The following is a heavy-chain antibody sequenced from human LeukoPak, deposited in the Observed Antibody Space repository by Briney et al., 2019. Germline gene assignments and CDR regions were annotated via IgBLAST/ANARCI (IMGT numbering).Heavy chain of an antibody. V-gene: IGHV3-66*01. Sequence: GGSLRLSCAASGFTVSSTYMSWVRQAPGKGLEWVSVIYSGGSTYYADSVEGRFTISRDNSKNTLYLQMNSLRVEGTAVYYCARDYGGNIRGYFDYWGQGTLVTVSS. CDR1: GFTVSSTY. J-gene: IGHJ4*02. CDR3: ARDYGGNIRGYFDY. CDR2: IYSGGST. D-gene: IGHD4-23*01.